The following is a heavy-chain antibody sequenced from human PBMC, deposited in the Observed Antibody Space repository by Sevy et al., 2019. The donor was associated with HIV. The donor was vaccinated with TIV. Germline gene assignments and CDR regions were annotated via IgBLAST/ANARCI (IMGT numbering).Heavy chain of an antibody. J-gene: IGHJ4*02. Sequence: GGSLRLSCAASGFTVSSNYMSWVRQAPGKGLEWVSVIYSGGSTYYADSVKGRFTNSRDNSKNTLYLPMNSLRAEDTAVYYCARGGPIYCSGGSRPFDYWGQGTMVTVSS. CDR3: ARGGPIYCSGGSRPFDY. CDR2: IYSGGST. V-gene: IGHV3-53*01. D-gene: IGHD2-15*01. CDR1: GFTVSSNY.